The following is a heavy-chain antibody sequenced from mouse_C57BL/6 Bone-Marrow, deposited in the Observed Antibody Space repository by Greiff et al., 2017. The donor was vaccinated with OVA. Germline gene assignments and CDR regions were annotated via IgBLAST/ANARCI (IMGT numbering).Heavy chain of an antibody. CDR1: GYTFTDYN. V-gene: IGHV1-18*01. Sequence: EVQGVESGPELVKPGASVKIPCKASGYTFTDYNMDWVKQSHGKSLEWIGDINPNNGGTIYNQKFKGKATLTVDKSSSTAYMELRSLTSEDTAVYYCSIYYYGSRYFDVWGTGTTVTVSS. CDR3: SIYYYGSRYFDV. J-gene: IGHJ1*03. D-gene: IGHD1-1*01. CDR2: INPNNGGT.